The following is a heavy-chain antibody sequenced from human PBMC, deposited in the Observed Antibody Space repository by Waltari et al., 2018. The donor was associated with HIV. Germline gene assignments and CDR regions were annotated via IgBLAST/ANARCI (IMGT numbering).Heavy chain of an antibody. CDR2: IYYSGRT. Sequence: QLQLQESGPGLVKPSETLSLTCTVSGCSLLSSSYYWGWIRQSPGKGLEWIGSIYYSGRTYDNPSLKSRVTMSVDTSKNHFSLKLNSVTAADTAVYYCARLLYDSGGYYYFDYWGQGTLVTVS. CDR1: GCSLLSSSYY. D-gene: IGHD3-22*01. V-gene: IGHV4-39*02. J-gene: IGHJ4*02. CDR3: ARLLYDSGGYYYFDY.